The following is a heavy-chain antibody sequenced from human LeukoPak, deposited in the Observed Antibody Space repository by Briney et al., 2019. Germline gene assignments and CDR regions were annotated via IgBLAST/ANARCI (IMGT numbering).Heavy chain of an antibody. J-gene: IGHJ4*02. V-gene: IGHV3-7*01. CDR3: AREWQGGIAAAGTRIEGDY. Sequence: GGSLRLSCAVSGFSVSGYWMTWVRQAPGKGLEWVANIKRDGSEKNYVDSVKGRFTISRDNAENSLFLQMNSLRVEDTAVYYCAREWQGGIAAAGTRIEGDYWGQGTLVAVSS. CDR1: GFSVSGYW. CDR2: IKRDGSEK. D-gene: IGHD6-13*01.